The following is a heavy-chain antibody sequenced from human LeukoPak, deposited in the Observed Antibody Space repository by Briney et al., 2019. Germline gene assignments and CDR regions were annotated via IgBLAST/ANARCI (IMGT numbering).Heavy chain of an antibody. V-gene: IGHV1-18*01. J-gene: IGHJ6*02. Sequence: ASVKVSCKASGYTFTSYGISSVRQAPGQGLEGMGWISACSGNTNYAQKLQGRVTMTTDTSTSTAYMELRSLRSDDTAVYYCAREPPYYDFWSGYGSYYGMDVWGQGTTVTVSS. CDR2: ISACSGNT. CDR1: GYTFTSYG. CDR3: AREPPYYDFWSGYGSYYGMDV. D-gene: IGHD3-3*01.